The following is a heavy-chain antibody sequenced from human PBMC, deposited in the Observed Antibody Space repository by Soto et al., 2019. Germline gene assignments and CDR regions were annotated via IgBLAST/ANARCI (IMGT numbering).Heavy chain of an antibody. CDR1: GFTFTSSA. CDR3: AKSAGGYCSTTTCAGNFGFFDL. J-gene: IGHJ2*01. CDR2: IVVGSGNT. V-gene: IGHV1-58*01. Sequence: GPSVKVSCKASGFTFTSSAVQWVRQARGQRLEWIGWIVVGSGNTNYAQKFQERVTITRGMSTSTVYMELSSLRADDTAVYYCAKSAGGYCSTTTCAGNFGFFDLWGRGTLVTVSS. D-gene: IGHD2-2*01.